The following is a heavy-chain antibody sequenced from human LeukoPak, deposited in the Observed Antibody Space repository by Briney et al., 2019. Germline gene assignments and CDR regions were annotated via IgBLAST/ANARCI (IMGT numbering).Heavy chain of an antibody. Sequence: ASVKVSCKASGYTFTNYDINWVRQATGQGLEWMGWMNPNSGNTGYAQKFQGRVTMTRNTSISTAYMELSSLRSEDTAVYYCARIGDILTGYYYFDYWGQGTLVTVSS. D-gene: IGHD3-9*01. CDR2: MNPNSGNT. CDR1: GYTFTNYD. V-gene: IGHV1-8*01. J-gene: IGHJ4*02. CDR3: ARIGDILTGYYYFDY.